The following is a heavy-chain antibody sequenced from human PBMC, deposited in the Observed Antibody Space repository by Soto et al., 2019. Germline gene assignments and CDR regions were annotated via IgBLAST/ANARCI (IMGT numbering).Heavy chain of an antibody. J-gene: IGHJ6*02. V-gene: IGHV1-2*02. CDR1: GYTFTGYY. Sequence: QVQLVQSGAEVKKPGASVKVSCKASGYTFTGYYMHWVRQAPGQGLEWMGWINPNSGGTNYAQKFQGRVTMTRDTSTSTAYMELSRLRSDDTAVYYCARDRNYSSSWYMVAYYYGMDVWGQGTTVTVSS. D-gene: IGHD6-13*01. CDR3: ARDRNYSSSWYMVAYYYGMDV. CDR2: INPNSGGT.